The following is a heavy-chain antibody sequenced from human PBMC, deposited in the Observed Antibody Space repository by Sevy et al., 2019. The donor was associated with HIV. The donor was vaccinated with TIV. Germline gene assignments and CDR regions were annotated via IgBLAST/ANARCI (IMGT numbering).Heavy chain of an antibody. V-gene: IGHV5-51*01. Sequence: GESLKISCKASGYSFTKYWIGWVRQMPGKGLEWMGIIYPGDSDIRYSPSFPGQVTFSVDKSISTAYLQWSSLKASDTAMYCCARQILGDSSTWYFLDAFDIWGQGTMVTVSS. CDR1: GYSFTKYW. CDR3: ARQILGDSSTWYFLDAFDI. D-gene: IGHD2-2*01. J-gene: IGHJ3*02. CDR2: IYPGDSDI.